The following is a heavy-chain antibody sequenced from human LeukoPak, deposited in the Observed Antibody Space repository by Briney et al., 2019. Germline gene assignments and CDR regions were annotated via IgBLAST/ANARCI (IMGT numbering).Heavy chain of an antibody. V-gene: IGHV3-7*01. J-gene: IGHJ4*02. CDR1: GFTFSAYW. CDR3: ARVRSGWYIKAPFDY. D-gene: IGHD6-19*01. CDR2: IKEDGGEK. Sequence: PGGSLRLSCAASGFTFSAYWMTWVRQAPGKGLERVANIKEDGGEKYYVDSVKGRFTISRDNAKNSLHLQMNSLRVEDTAVYYCARVRSGWYIKAPFDYWGQGTLVTVSS.